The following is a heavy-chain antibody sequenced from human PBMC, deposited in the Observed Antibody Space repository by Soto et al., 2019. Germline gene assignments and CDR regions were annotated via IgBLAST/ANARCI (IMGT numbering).Heavy chain of an antibody. CDR2: IIPIFGTA. J-gene: IGHJ6*02. CDR3: TFGVVIIVSQDYYYYGMDV. CDR1: GGTFSSYA. D-gene: IGHD3-3*01. V-gene: IGHV1-69*13. Sequence: ASVKVSCKASGGTFSSYAISWVRQAPGQGLEWMGGIIPIFGTANYAQKFQGRVTITADESMSTAYMELSSLRSEDTAVYYCTFGVVIIVSQDYYYYGMDVWGQGTTVTVSS.